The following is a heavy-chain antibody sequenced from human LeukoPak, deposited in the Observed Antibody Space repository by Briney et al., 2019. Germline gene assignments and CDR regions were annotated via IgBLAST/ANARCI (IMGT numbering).Heavy chain of an antibody. J-gene: IGHJ6*03. D-gene: IGHD1-1*01. Sequence: PGGSLRLSCAASGFTVSSSFMSWVRQAPGKGLEWVSVIYSGGTTYYADSVRGRFTISRDNSKNTLYLQMNSLRAEDTAVYYCARDGYGYNYMDVWGKGTTVTVSS. CDR1: GFTVSSSF. CDR3: ARDGYGYNYMDV. V-gene: IGHV3-53*01. CDR2: IYSGGTT.